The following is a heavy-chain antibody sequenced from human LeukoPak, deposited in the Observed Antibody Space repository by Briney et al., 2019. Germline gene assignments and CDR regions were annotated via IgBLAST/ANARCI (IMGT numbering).Heavy chain of an antibody. J-gene: IGHJ4*02. CDR2: IYYSGST. CDR3: ARARYGGYYSY. D-gene: IGHD3-22*01. V-gene: IGHV4-59*01. Sequence: SETLSLTXTVSGGSINSYYWSWIRQPPGKGLEWIGYIYYSGSTNYNPSLKSRVTISVDTSKNQFSLKLSSVTAADTAVYYCARARYGGYYSYWGQGTLVTVSS. CDR1: GGSINSYY.